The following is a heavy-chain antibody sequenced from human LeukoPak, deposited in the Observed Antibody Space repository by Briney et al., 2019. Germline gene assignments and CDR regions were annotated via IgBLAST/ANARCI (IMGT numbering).Heavy chain of an antibody. D-gene: IGHD4-17*01. V-gene: IGHV4-59*01. CDR2: IYYIGST. J-gene: IGHJ4*02. CDR1: GGSISTYY. CDR3: ARGGTRTVTTL. Sequence: SGTLSLTCTVSGGSISTYYWSWIRQPPGKGLEWIGYIYYIGSTNYNPSLKSRVTISVDTSNNQFSLKLSSVTAADTAIYYCARGGTRTVTTLWGQGTLVTVSS.